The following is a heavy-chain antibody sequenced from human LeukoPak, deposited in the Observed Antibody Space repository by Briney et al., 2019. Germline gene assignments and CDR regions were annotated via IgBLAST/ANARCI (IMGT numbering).Heavy chain of an antibody. CDR2: INPSGGST. CDR3: ARGYSYGYTLPYYFDY. CDR1: GYTFTSYY. D-gene: IGHD5-18*01. J-gene: IGHJ4*02. Sequence: ASVNVSCKASGYTFTSYYMHWVRQAPGQGLEWMGIINPSGGSTSYAQKFQGRVTMTRDTSTSTVYMELSSLRSEDTAVYYCARGYSYGYTLPYYFDYWGQGTLVTVSS. V-gene: IGHV1-46*01.